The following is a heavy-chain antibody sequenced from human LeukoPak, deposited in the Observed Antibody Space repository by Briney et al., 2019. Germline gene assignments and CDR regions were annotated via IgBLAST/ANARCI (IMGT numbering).Heavy chain of an antibody. D-gene: IGHD6-19*01. Sequence: GGSLRLSCAASGFTVSSNYMSWVRQAPGKGLEWVSVIYSGGTTYNADSVKGRFTISRDNSKNTLYLQMNSLRAEDTAVYYCAGAYYSGRYNYWGQGTLVIVSS. CDR3: AGAYYSGRYNY. J-gene: IGHJ4*02. CDR2: IYSGGTT. CDR1: GFTVSSNY. V-gene: IGHV3-53*01.